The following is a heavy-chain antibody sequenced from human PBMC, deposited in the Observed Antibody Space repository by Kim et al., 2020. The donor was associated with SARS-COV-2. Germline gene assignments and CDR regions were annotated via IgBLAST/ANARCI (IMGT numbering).Heavy chain of an antibody. J-gene: IGHJ6*02. CDR3: TTDTAGYNGYDWFLSGYSGMDV. D-gene: IGHD5-12*01. CDR1: GFTFSNAW. CDR2: IKSKTDGGTT. V-gene: IGHV3-15*01. Sequence: GGSLRLSCAASGFTFSNAWMSWVRQAPGKGLEWVGRIKSKTDGGTTDYAAPVKGRFTISRDDSKNTLYLQMNSLKTEDTAVYYCTTDTAGYNGYDWFLSGYSGMDVWGQGTTVTVSS.